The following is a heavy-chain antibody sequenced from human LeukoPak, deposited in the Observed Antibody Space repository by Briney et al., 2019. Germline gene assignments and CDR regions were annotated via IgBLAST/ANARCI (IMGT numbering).Heavy chain of an antibody. Sequence: GGSLRLSCAASGFTFNTYAMTWVRQAPGKGLEWVSSITASGGDTYYADSVKGRFTISRDNSKNTLYFQVNSLRAEDTAVYFCAAGDSSSKYYFDYWGQGTLVTVSS. CDR1: GFTFNTYA. V-gene: IGHV3-23*01. D-gene: IGHD6-6*01. CDR3: AAGDSSSKYYFDY. J-gene: IGHJ4*02. CDR2: ITASGGDT.